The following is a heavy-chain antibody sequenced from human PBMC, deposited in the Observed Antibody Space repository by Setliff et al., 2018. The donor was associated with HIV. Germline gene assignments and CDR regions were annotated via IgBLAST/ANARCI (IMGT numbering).Heavy chain of an antibody. V-gene: IGHV3-30*04. D-gene: IGHD3-10*01. CDR2: ISYDGSSE. J-gene: IGHJ4*02. CDR1: GFSFSTYA. CDR3: ARARTGVTMVRGAMSF. Sequence: SLKISCAASGFSFSTYAMHWVRQAPGKGLEWVSVISYDGSSESYADSVKGRFTISRDNSKNTLYLQMNSLGPEDTAVYYCARARTGVTMVRGAMSFWGQGTLVTVS.